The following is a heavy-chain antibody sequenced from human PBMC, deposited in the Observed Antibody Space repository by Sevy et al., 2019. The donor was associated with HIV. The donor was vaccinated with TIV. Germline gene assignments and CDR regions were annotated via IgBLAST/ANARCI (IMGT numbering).Heavy chain of an antibody. V-gene: IGHV4-59*01. D-gene: IGHD1-1*01. Sequence: SETLCLTCSVSGGSISSYFWTWVRQSPGKGLEWIGNIYFTGNTDYSPSLKSRVSLSLDTSKSQFSLTLNSVTAADTAVYYCARDSTTRPRVLDYWGQGTLVTVSS. CDR1: GGSISSYF. CDR3: ARDSTTRPRVLDY. CDR2: IYFTGNT. J-gene: IGHJ4*02.